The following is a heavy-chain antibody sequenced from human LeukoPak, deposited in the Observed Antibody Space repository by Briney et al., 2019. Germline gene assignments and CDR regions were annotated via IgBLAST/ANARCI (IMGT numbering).Heavy chain of an antibody. V-gene: IGHV3-23*01. Sequence: GGSLRLSCAASAFTFSSYAMSWVRQAPGEGLEWVSAISGSGGSTYYADSVKGRSTISRDNSKNTLYLQMNSLKTEDTAVYYCASLYGSGKRWVDPWGQGTLVTVSS. D-gene: IGHD3-10*01. CDR3: ASLYGSGKRWVDP. CDR1: AFTFSSYA. CDR2: ISGSGGST. J-gene: IGHJ5*02.